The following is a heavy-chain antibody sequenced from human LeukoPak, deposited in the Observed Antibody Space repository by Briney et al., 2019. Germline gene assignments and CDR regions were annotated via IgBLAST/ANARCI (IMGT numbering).Heavy chain of an antibody. D-gene: IGHD1-7*01. CDR3: TPSITGTTFKFDY. CDR2: IRSKVSGGTT. V-gene: IGHV3-49*04. J-gene: IGHJ4*02. CDR1: EFTFGDYA. Sequence: GGSLRLSCTVSEFTFGDYAMSWVRQAPGKGLEWVGFIRSKVSGGTTEYAASVKDRFTISRDDSKSIAYLQMNSLETEDTAVYYCTPSITGTTFKFDYWGQGTLVTVSS.